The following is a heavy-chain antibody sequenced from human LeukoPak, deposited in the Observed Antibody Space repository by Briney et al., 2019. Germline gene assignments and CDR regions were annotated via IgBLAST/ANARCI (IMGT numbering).Heavy chain of an antibody. CDR1: GVSLRGYY. V-gene: IGHV4-34*01. J-gene: IGHJ6*03. CDR2: ISHEGDS. D-gene: IGHD1-7*01. Sequence: SQTLPLTCAVYGVSLRGYYWSWIRQSPEKGLEWLGEISHEGDSIYNPSLKSRLTLSVDMSKNQFSLNLRSVTAADTAVYYCARGRNFVSDFYFDVWGKGTTVIVSS. CDR3: ARGRNFVSDFYFDV.